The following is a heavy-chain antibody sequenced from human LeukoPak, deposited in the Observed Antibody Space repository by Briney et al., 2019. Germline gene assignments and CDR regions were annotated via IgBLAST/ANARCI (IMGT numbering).Heavy chain of an antibody. D-gene: IGHD3-10*01. CDR3: ARDQIWFGDGGWFDP. Sequence: GGPLRLSCAASGFTFSSYWMSWVRQPPGRGLEWVANIKQDGSEKYYVDSVRGGFTISRNNAKNSLYPQMNSLRPEDTAVYYSARDQIWFGDGGWFDPWGEGTLVTLSP. CDR2: IKQDGSEK. V-gene: IGHV3-7*03. J-gene: IGHJ5*02. CDR1: GFTFSSYW.